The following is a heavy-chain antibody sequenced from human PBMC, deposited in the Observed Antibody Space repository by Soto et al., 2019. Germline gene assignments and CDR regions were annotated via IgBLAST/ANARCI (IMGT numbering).Heavy chain of an antibody. CDR2: ISYDGSNK. V-gene: IGHV3-30-3*01. CDR3: ARGIGIATYYGMDV. J-gene: IGHJ6*02. D-gene: IGHD6-13*01. Sequence: GGSLRLSCAASGFTFSSYAMHWVRQAPGKGLEWVAVISYDGSNKYYADSVKGRFTISRDNSKNTLYLRMNSLRAEDTAVYYCARGIGIATYYGMDVWGQGTTVTVSS. CDR1: GFTFSSYA.